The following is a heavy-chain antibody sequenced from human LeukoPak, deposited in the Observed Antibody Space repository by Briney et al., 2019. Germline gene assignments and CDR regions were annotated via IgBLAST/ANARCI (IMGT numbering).Heavy chain of an antibody. J-gene: IGHJ4*02. CDR1: GYSFINYW. V-gene: IGHV5-51*01. CDR2: IYPADSDT. CDR3: ARQSRDGSKTRGYYFDY. D-gene: IGHD3-10*01. Sequence: GESPKISCQVSGYSFINYWIGWVRQMPGKGLESMGIIYPADSDTTYSPSFQGQVTISADKSISPVYLQWRSLKASDPAMYYCARQSRDGSKTRGYYFDYWGQGTLVTVSS.